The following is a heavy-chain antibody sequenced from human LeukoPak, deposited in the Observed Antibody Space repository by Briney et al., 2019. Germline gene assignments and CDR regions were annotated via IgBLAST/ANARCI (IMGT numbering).Heavy chain of an antibody. CDR1: GGSISSYY. J-gene: IGHJ3*02. V-gene: IGHV4-59*01. CDR3: ALSRGGYYDSSGPSWAFDI. D-gene: IGHD3-22*01. Sequence: PSETLSLTCTVSGGSISSYYWNWIRQPPGKGLEWIGFIYYSGSTNYNPSVKSRVTISIDTSKNQFSLKLSSVTAADTAVYYCALSRGGYYDSSGPSWAFDIWGQGTMVTVSS. CDR2: IYYSGST.